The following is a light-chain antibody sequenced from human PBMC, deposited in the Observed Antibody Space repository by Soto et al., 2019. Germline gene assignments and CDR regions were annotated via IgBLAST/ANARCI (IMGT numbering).Light chain of an antibody. CDR2: SAS. CDR1: QRVRSY. Sequence: EIVLTQSPATLSLSPGERATLSCRASQRVRSYLAWYQQKPGQTPRLLIYSASNRATGIPARFSGSGSGTYFTLTITSREPEDFAVEYCQHHSDPHPRFTFGPGTKVDIK. V-gene: IGKV3-11*01. CDR3: QHHSDPHPRFT. J-gene: IGKJ3*01.